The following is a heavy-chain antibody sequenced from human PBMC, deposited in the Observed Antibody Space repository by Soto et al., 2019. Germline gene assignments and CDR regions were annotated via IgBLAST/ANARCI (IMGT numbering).Heavy chain of an antibody. CDR2: IYPGDSDT. CDR1: GYSFTSYW. V-gene: IGHV5-51*01. Sequence: GESLKISCKGSGYSFTSYWIGWVRQMPGKGLECMGIIYPGDSDTRYSPSFQGQVTISADKSISTAYLQWSSLKASDTAMYYCARHVVGARGWVEEPLWGQGTLVTVSS. J-gene: IGHJ4*02. D-gene: IGHD1-1*01. CDR3: ARHVVGARGWVEEPL.